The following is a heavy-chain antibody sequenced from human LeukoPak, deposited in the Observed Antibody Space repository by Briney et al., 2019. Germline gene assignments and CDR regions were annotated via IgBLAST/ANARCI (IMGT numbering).Heavy chain of an antibody. CDR3: ARQRYSSGWYGDY. V-gene: IGHV4-34*01. J-gene: IGHJ4*02. Sequence: TSETLSLTCAVYGGSFSGYYWGWIRQPPGKGLEWIGEINHSGSTYYNPSLKSRVTISNDTSKNQFSLNLSSVTAADTALYYCARQRYSSGWYGDYWGQGTLVTVSS. CDR1: GGSFSGYY. D-gene: IGHD6-19*01. CDR2: INHSGST.